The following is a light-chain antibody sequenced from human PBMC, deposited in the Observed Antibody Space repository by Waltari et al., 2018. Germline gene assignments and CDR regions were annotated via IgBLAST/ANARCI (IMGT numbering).Light chain of an antibody. J-gene: IGLJ1*01. CDR2: EDD. V-gene: IGLV1-51*02. CDR3: GTWDSGLTDVYV. CDR1: PPNIGKNY. Sequence: QSVLTQPPSVSAAPGPKVTISCPGSPPNIGKNYVAWFQPLPGTAPKLLIYEDDRRPSGIPDRFSASKSGTSATLGITGLQTGDEADYYCGTWDSGLTDVYVFGSGTKVTVL.